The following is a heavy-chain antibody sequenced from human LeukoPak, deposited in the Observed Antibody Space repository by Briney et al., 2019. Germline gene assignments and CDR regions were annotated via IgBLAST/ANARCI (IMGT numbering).Heavy chain of an antibody. CDR2: INPSGGTT. CDR1: GYTFTSSY. V-gene: IGHV1-46*01. D-gene: IGHD2-8*01. Sequence: EASVKVSCKASGYTFTSSYIHWVRQAPGQGLEWMGIINPSGGTTIYAQKFQGRVTMTRDTSTSTVYMELSSLRSEDTAVYYCARQRGGQYEDAFDIWGQGTVVTVSS. CDR3: ARQRGGQYEDAFDI. J-gene: IGHJ3*02.